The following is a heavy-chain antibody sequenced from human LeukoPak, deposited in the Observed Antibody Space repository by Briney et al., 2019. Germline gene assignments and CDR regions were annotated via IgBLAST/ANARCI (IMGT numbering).Heavy chain of an antibody. CDR1: GGSISSYY. J-gene: IGHJ4*02. Sequence: PSETLSLTCTVSGGSISSYYLRWLRQPPGKGLEWIGEINPSGDTKYNPSLKSRVTISVDTSKNQFSLNLSSVTAADTALYYCATRDYWGQGTLVTVSS. CDR3: ATRDY. CDR2: INPSGDT. V-gene: IGHV4-34*01.